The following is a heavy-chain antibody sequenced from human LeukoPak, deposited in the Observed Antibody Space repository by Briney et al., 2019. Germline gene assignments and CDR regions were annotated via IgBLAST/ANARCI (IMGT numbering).Heavy chain of an antibody. CDR1: GYTFTGYY. Sequence: ASVKVSCKASGYTFTGYYVHWVRQAPGQGLEWMGWINPNSGGTNYAQKFQGRVTMTRDTSISTAYMELSRLRSDDTAVYYCARGRRDSSGYYSYHYYGLDLWGQGTTVTVSS. CDR2: INPNSGGT. J-gene: IGHJ6*02. D-gene: IGHD3-22*01. V-gene: IGHV1-2*02. CDR3: ARGRRDSSGYYSYHYYGLDL.